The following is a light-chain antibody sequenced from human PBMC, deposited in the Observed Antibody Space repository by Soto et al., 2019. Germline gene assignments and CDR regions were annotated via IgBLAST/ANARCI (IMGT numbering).Light chain of an antibody. J-gene: IGLJ3*02. CDR2: EVS. CDR3: SSFTTSSTRV. V-gene: IGLV2-14*01. Sequence: QSALTQPASVSGSPGQSITISCAGTSSDVGAYNYVSWYQQHPGSTPKLIIYEVSNRPSGVSDRFSGSKSGNTASLTISGLQAGDEADYYCSSFTTSSTRVFGGGTKLTVL. CDR1: SSDVGAYNY.